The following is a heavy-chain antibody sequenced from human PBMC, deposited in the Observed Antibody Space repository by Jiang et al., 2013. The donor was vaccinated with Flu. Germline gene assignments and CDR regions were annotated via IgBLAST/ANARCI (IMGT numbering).Heavy chain of an antibody. D-gene: IGHD6-13*01. J-gene: IGHJ4*02. Sequence: WVRQAPGQGLEWMGGIIPIFGTANYAQKFQGRVTITADESTSTAYMELSSLRSEDMAVYYCARSRLHIAAAGRPYYFDYWGQGTLVTVSS. V-gene: IGHV1-69*01. CDR3: ARSRLHIAAAGRPYYFDY. CDR2: IIPIFGTA.